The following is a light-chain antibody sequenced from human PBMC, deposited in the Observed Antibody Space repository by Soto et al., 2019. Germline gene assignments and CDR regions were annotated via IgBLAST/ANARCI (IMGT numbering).Light chain of an antibody. V-gene: IGKV1-39*01. CDR3: QQTYITWT. Sequence: SSLSASVGDRVTITCRASQSISSFLNWYQQKPGKVPKLLIYAASTLQSEVPSRFSGSGSGTDFTLTISSLQPEDFATYYCQQTYITWTFGQGTKVDIK. CDR1: QSISSF. CDR2: AAS. J-gene: IGKJ1*01.